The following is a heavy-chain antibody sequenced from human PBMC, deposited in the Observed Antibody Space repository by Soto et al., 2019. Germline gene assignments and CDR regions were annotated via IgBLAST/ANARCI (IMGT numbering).Heavy chain of an antibody. CDR1: GFTFSSYA. Sequence: GGSLRLSCAASGFTFSSYAMSWVRQAPGKGPEWVSAISGSGGSTYYADSVKGRFTISRDNSKNTLYLQMNSLRAEDTAVYYCAKDGGDYSSGWYVGGGASDIWGQGTMVTVSS. V-gene: IGHV3-23*01. CDR2: ISGSGGST. CDR3: AKDGGDYSSGWYVGGGASDI. D-gene: IGHD6-19*01. J-gene: IGHJ3*02.